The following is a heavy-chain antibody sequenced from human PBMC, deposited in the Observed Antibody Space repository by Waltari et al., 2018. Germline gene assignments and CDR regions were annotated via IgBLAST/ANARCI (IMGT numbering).Heavy chain of an antibody. CDR2: IYHSGST. D-gene: IGHD3-10*01. J-gene: IGHJ4*02. Sequence: QVQLQESGPGLVKPSETLSLTVAVSGYSISSGYYWGWIRQPPGKGREWLGSIYHSGSTYYNPSLKSRVTISVDTSKNQFSLKLSSVTAADTAVYYCARDTPVGGSGSYYSRSRPELFDYWGQGTLVTVSS. CDR3: ARDTPVGGSGSYYSRSRPELFDY. V-gene: IGHV4-38-2*02. CDR1: GYSISSGYY.